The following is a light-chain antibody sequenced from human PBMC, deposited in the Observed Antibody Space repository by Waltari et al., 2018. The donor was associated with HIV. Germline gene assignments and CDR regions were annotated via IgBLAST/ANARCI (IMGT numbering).Light chain of an antibody. CDR2: GAS. CDR1: RSVGSS. CDR3: QQYSTWPLT. J-gene: IGKJ1*01. V-gene: IGKV3-15*01. Sequence: EVVMTQSPATLLESPGKTANLSCRASRSVGSSLAWYHQTPGRSPRLLIYGASSRASGAPPTFSGSGAGTYFSLSISSLRSGDVGIYYCQQYSTWPLTFGRGTTVEIK.